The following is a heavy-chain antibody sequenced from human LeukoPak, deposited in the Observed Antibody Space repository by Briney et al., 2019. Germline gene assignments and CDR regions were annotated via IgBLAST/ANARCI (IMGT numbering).Heavy chain of an antibody. J-gene: IGHJ3*02. V-gene: IGHV3-23*01. CDR1: GFTFSTYA. Sequence: PGGSLRLSCAASGFTFSTYAMSWVRQAPGKGLEWVSGIRGSGGSTYYADSVKGRFTISRDNSKNTLYLQMNSLRVEDTAVYYCAKLPLLGGAFDIWGHGTMVTVSS. CDR3: AKLPLLGGAFDI. CDR2: IRGSGGST. D-gene: IGHD3-16*01.